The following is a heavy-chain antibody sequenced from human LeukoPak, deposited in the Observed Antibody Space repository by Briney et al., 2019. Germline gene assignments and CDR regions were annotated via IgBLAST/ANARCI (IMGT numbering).Heavy chain of an antibody. J-gene: IGHJ4*02. CDR3: ATSPPSCSGTSCYYFDY. V-gene: IGHV4-59*01. D-gene: IGHD2-2*01. Sequence: SETLSLTCTVSGGSISSFYWSWIRQPPGKGLEWIGYIFDSGSTNYNPSLQSRVTISADTSKKQFSLKLLSVTAADTAVYYCATSPPSCSGTSCYYFDYWGQGTLVTVSS. CDR2: IFDSGST. CDR1: GGSISSFY.